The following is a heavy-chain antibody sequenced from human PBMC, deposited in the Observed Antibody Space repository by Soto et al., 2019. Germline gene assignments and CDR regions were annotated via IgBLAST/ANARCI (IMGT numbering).Heavy chain of an antibody. CDR2: IFSSGES. CDR1: GFTVSSTY. Sequence: EVQLVESGGGLLQSGGSLRLSCAASGFTVSSTYMTWVRQAPGKGLEWVSIIFSSGESFHADSVKGRFTISRDTSENTVHLQMDSLKAEDTAVYYCARGGIGMVRTFDYWGQGTLVTVSS. D-gene: IGHD3-10*01. J-gene: IGHJ4*02. CDR3: ARGGIGMVRTFDY. V-gene: IGHV3-53*01.